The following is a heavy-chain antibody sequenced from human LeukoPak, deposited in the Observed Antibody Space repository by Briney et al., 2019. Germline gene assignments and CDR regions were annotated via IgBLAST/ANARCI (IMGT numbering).Heavy chain of an antibody. V-gene: IGHV3-21*01. CDR2: ISSSSSYI. J-gene: IGHJ4*02. Sequence: GGSLRLSCAASGFTFSSYSMNWVRQAPGKGLEWVSSISSSSSYIYYADSVKGRFTISRDNAKNSLYLQMNSLRAEDTAMYYCARGRPLMVYYFDYWGQGTLVTVSS. CDR3: ARGRPLMVYYFDY. CDR1: GFTFSSYS. D-gene: IGHD3-10*01.